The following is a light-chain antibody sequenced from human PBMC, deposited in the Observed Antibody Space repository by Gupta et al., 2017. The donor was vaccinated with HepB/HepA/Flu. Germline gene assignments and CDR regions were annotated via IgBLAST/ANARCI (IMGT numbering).Light chain of an antibody. Sequence: PSVSVSPGQTATITCSGEKLGDKYACWYQQRPGQSPLLVNYQDNKRPSEIPERFSGSNSGNTATLTITGTQAMDEADYYCQAWDRNTVVFGGGTKLTVL. J-gene: IGLJ2*01. V-gene: IGLV3-1*01. CDR3: QAWDRNTVV. CDR1: KLGDKY. CDR2: QDN.